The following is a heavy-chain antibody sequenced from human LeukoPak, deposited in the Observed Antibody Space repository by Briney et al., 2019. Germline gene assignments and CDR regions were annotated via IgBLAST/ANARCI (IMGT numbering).Heavy chain of an antibody. D-gene: IGHD5-12*01. CDR3: ARDRGAGYGFDH. V-gene: IGHV1-2*02. CDR2: INPNSGGT. Sequence: ASVKVSCKASGYTFTGYYMHWVRQAPGQGLEWMGWINPNSGGTNYAQKFQGRVTMTRDTSISTAYMELSRLRSDDTAVYYCARDRGAGYGFDHWGQGTLVTVSS. CDR1: GYTFTGYY. J-gene: IGHJ4*02.